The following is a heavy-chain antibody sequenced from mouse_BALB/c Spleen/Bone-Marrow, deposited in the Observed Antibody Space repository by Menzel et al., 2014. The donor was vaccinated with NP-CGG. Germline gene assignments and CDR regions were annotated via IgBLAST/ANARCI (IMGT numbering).Heavy chain of an antibody. CDR3: AHILYYGAMDY. CDR2: ISYSGSI. J-gene: IGHJ4*01. V-gene: IGHV3-2*02. Sequence: DVQLQESGPGLVKPSQSLSLTCTVTGYSITSDYAWNWIRQFPGNKLEWMGYISYSGSISYNPSLKSRISITRDTSKDQFFLQLNSVTTEDTATYYCAHILYYGAMDYWGQGTPVTVSS. CDR1: GYSITSDYA. D-gene: IGHD2-1*01.